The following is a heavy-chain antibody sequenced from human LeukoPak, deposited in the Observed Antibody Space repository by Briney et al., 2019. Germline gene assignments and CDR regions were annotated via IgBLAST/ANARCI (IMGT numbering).Heavy chain of an antibody. CDR2: IIPIFGTA. CDR1: GYTFTSYG. J-gene: IGHJ5*02. CDR3: ARSEYYYGSGSKRHKGGWFDP. D-gene: IGHD3-10*01. Sequence: SVKVSCKASGYTFTSYGISWVRQAPGQGLEWMGGIIPIFGTANYAQKLQGRVTITADESTSTAYMELSSLRSEDTAVYYCARSEYYYGSGSKRHKGGWFDPWGQGTLVTVSS. V-gene: IGHV1-69*13.